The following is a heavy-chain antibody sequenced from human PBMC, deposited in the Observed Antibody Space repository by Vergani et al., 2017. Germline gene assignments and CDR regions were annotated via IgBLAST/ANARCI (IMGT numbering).Heavy chain of an antibody. J-gene: IGHJ4*02. V-gene: IGHV3-33*01. CDR3: ARDLGTINRDFDY. D-gene: IGHD2/OR15-2a*01. CDR1: GFIFSNYD. CDR2: IWSDGSNK. Sequence: QVQLVESGGGVVKPGRSLRLSCAASGFIFSNYDMHWVRQAPGKGLEWVAVIWSDGSNKYYADSMKGQFTISRDNSKNTLYLQMNSLRAEDTAVYYCARDLGTINRDFDYWGQGTLVTVSS.